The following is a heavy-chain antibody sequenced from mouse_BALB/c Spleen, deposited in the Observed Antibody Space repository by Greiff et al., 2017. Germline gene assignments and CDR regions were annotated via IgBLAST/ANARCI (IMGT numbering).Heavy chain of an antibody. V-gene: IGHV3-2*02. Sequence: EVQGVESGPGLVKPSQSLSLTCTVTGYSITSDYAWNWIRQFPGNKLEWMGYISYSGSTSYNPSLKSRISITRDTSKNQFFLQLNSVTTEDTATYYCARSHYRYFAYWGQGTLVTVSA. D-gene: IGHD2-14*01. J-gene: IGHJ3*01. CDR3: ARSHYRYFAY. CDR1: GYSITSDYA. CDR2: ISYSGST.